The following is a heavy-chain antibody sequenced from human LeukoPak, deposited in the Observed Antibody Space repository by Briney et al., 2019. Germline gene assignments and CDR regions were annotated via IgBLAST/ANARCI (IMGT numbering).Heavy chain of an antibody. J-gene: IGHJ4*02. Sequence: GSLRLSCAASGFTFSSYSMHWVRQAPGKGLEYVSAISGNGGSTYYANSVKGRFTISRDKSKNTLYLQMGSLRAEDMAVYYCARGRISYVVVALDYWGQGTLVTVSS. D-gene: IGHD2-15*01. V-gene: IGHV3-64*01. CDR3: ARGRISYVVVALDY. CDR1: GFTFSSYS. CDR2: ISGNGGST.